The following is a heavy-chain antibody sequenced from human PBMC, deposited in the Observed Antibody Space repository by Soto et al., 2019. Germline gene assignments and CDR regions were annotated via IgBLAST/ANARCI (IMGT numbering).Heavy chain of an antibody. V-gene: IGHV3-15*01. CDR3: TTATGGYCSGGSCSPWRDY. Sequence: EVQLVESGGGLVKPGGSLRLSCAASGFTFSNAWMSWVRQAPGKGLEWVGGIKSKTDGGTTDYAAPVKGRFTISRDDSKNTLYLQMNSLKTEDTAVYYCTTATGGYCSGGSCSPWRDYWGQGTLVTVSS. CDR2: IKSKTDGGTT. J-gene: IGHJ4*02. CDR1: GFTFSNAW. D-gene: IGHD2-15*01.